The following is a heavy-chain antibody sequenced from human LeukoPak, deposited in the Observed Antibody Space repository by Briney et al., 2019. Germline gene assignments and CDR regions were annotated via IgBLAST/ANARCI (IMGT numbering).Heavy chain of an antibody. Sequence: GGSLRLSCAASGFSFSSYAMSWVRQAPGKGLEWVSHISGSGGNTYYADSVKGRFTISRDNSKNTLNLLMNSLRVEDTAVYYCAKGIQDCSTTTCYGEDYWGQGTLVTVSS. V-gene: IGHV3-23*01. D-gene: IGHD2-2*01. CDR2: ISGSGGNT. CDR1: GFSFSSYA. CDR3: AKGIQDCSTTTCYGEDY. J-gene: IGHJ4*02.